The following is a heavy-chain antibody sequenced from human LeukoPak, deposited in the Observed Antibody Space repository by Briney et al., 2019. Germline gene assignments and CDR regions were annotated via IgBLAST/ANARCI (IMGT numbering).Heavy chain of an antibody. D-gene: IGHD1-7*01. V-gene: IGHV6-1*01. CDR2: TLYRSKWLK. Sequence: SQTLSLTCAISGDSISSNNVAWNWIRQSPSRGLEWLGRTLYRSKWLKDYAESVKGRIIIDPDTSKNQVSLQLKFVTPDDTAVYYCAGDIWSFPVGGTFDYWGQGILVTVSS. J-gene: IGHJ4*02. CDR1: GDSISSNNVA. CDR3: AGDIWSFPVGGTFDY.